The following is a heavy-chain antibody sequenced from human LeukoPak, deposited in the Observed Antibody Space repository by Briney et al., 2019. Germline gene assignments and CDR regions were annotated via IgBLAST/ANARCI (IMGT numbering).Heavy chain of an antibody. CDR1: GFTVSSNY. Sequence: GGSLRLSCTVSGFTVSSNYMSWVRQAPGKGLEWVSFIYSDNTHYSDSVKGRFTISRDNSKNTLYLQMNSLRAEDTAVYYCARPVVVVGIGGYFFDYWGQGTLVTVSS. J-gene: IGHJ4*02. V-gene: IGHV3-53*01. CDR2: IYSDNT. CDR3: ARPVVVVGIGGYFFDY. D-gene: IGHD2-15*01.